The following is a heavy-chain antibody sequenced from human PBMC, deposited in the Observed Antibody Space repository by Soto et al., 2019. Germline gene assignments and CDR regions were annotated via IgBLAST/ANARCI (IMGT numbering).Heavy chain of an antibody. D-gene: IGHD6-19*01. CDR2: INAGNGNT. Sequence: ASVKVSCKASGYTFTSYAMRWVRQAPGQRLEWMGWINAGNGNTKYSQKFQGRVTITRDTSASTAYMELSSLRSEDTAVYYCARREQWLVRGDWFDPWGQGTLVTVSS. CDR1: GYTFTSYA. J-gene: IGHJ5*02. CDR3: ARREQWLVRGDWFDP. V-gene: IGHV1-3*01.